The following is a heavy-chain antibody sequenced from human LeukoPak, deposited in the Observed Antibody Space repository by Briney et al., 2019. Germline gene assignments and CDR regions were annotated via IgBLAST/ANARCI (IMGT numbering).Heavy chain of an antibody. CDR1: GGSISSYY. CDR3: ARFVAREIVVVPAAIRPVKDYYYYGMDV. Sequence: SETLSLTCTVSGGSISSYYWSWIRQPPGKGLEWIGYIHYSGSTNYNPSLKSRVTIAVDTSKNQFSLKLSSVTAADTAVYYCARFVAREIVVVPAAIRPVKDYYYYGMDVWGQGTTVTVSS. D-gene: IGHD2-2*01. J-gene: IGHJ6*02. CDR2: IHYSGST. V-gene: IGHV4-59*01.